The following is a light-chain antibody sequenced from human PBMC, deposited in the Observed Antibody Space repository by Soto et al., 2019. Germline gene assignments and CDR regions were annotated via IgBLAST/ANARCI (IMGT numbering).Light chain of an antibody. Sequence: EIVMTQSPASLSVSPGEGATLSCRASQTVASNLAWYQQKPGQAPRLLIHGASTRATGVPARFSGSGSGTDFTLTISSLQSEDFAVYYCQQYHNWPPQYTFGQGTKLLIK. J-gene: IGKJ2*01. CDR1: QTVASN. CDR2: GAS. V-gene: IGKV3-15*01. CDR3: QQYHNWPPQYT.